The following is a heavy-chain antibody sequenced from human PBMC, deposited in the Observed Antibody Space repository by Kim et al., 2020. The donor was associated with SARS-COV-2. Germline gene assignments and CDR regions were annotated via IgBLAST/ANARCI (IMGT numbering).Heavy chain of an antibody. J-gene: IGHJ2*01. CDR1: GFTFDSYG. D-gene: IGHD5-18*01. Sequence: GGSLRLSCAASGFTFDSYGMHWVRQGPGKGLEWVAIIWSGGSQKYSAASVRGRFTISRDNSKSMLYLQMNSLRAEDTAVYYCARDFDTHYVGLCGRCTL. V-gene: IGHV3-33*01. CDR2: IWSGGSQK. CDR3: ARDFDTHYVGL.